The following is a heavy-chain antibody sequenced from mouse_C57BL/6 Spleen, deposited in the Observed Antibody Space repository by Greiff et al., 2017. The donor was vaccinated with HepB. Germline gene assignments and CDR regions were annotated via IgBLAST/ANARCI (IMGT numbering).Heavy chain of an antibody. Sequence: EVKVVESGGGLVKPGGSLKLSCAASGFTFSSYAMSWVRQTPEKRLEWVATISDGGSYTYYPDNVKGRFTISRDNAKNNLYLQMSHLKSEDTAMYYCARDYDWDVRNYFDYWGQGTTLTVSS. CDR3: ARDYDWDVRNYFDY. CDR2: ISDGGSYT. D-gene: IGHD4-1*01. J-gene: IGHJ2*01. CDR1: GFTFSSYA. V-gene: IGHV5-4*01.